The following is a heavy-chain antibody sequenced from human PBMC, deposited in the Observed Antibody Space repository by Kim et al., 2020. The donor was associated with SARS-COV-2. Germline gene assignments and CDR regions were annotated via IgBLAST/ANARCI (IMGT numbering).Heavy chain of an antibody. CDR2: IDSAGDT. V-gene: IGHV3-13*04. CDR1: GFTFSTYD. Sequence: GGSLRLSCAASGFTFSTYDMHWVRQATGKGLEWVSAIDSAGDTYYPGSVKGRFTISRENAKNSLYLQLNSLRAGDTAVYYCARRSITAVAFDIWGQGTMVTVS. CDR3: ARRSITAVAFDI. D-gene: IGHD6-13*01. J-gene: IGHJ3*02.